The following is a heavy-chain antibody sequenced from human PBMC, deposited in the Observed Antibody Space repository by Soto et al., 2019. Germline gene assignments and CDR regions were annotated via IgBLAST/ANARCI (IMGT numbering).Heavy chain of an antibody. CDR2: SDGDGTST. V-gene: IGHV3-74*01. D-gene: IGHD2-15*01. CDR3: VRHSMLHKFDL. CDR1: EFTFSAFW. Sequence: GGSLRLSCAGSEFTFSAFWMHWVRLVPGKGLVWVSRSDGDGTSTHYADSVKGRFTISRDNAKRALYLQMNNLRADDTGLYFCVRHSMLHKFDLWGQGAHVTVPS. J-gene: IGHJ4*02.